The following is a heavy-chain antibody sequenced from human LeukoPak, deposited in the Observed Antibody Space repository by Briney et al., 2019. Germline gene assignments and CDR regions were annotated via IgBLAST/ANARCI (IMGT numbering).Heavy chain of an antibody. J-gene: IGHJ4*02. Sequence: GGSLRLSCSASGFTFSRYAMHWVRQAPGKGLEYVSAISSNGGSTYYGDSVKGRFTISRDNSKNTLYLQMCSLRAEDTAVYYCVKARGIQLWLPGDYWGQGTLVTVSP. CDR1: GFTFSRYA. V-gene: IGHV3-64D*09. CDR3: VKARGIQLWLPGDY. D-gene: IGHD5-18*01. CDR2: ISSNGGST.